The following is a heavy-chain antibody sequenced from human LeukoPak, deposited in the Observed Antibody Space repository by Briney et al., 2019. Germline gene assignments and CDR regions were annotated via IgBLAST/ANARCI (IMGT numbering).Heavy chain of an antibody. Sequence: GGSLRLSCAASGFSFSSYWMTWVRQAPGKGLEWVANIRQDGGQKYYVDSVKGRFTISRDNAKNSLYLQMNSLRAEDTAVYYCAKDSSGATGMDVWGQGTTVTVSS. D-gene: IGHD1-26*01. J-gene: IGHJ6*02. CDR2: IRQDGGQK. CDR1: GFSFSSYW. V-gene: IGHV3-7*03. CDR3: AKDSSGATGMDV.